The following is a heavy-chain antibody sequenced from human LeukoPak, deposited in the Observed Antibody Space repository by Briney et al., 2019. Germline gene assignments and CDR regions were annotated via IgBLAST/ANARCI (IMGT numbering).Heavy chain of an antibody. CDR1: GFTFSSYA. V-gene: IGHV3-23*01. CDR3: AKLRRGYGSGNYVFFDAFDI. J-gene: IGHJ3*02. CDR2: ISGSGGST. Sequence: GGSLRLSCAASGFTFSSYAMSWVRQAPGRGLEWVSAISGSGGSTYYADSVKGRFTISRDNSKNTLYLQMNSLRAEDTAVYYCAKLRRGYGSGNYVFFDAFDIWGQGTMVTVSS. D-gene: IGHD3-10*01.